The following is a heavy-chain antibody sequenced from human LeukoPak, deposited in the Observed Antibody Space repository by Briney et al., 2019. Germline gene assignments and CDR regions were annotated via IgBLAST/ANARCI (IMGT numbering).Heavy chain of an antibody. CDR2: ITSSSSYI. CDR3: ARRAVGNSYYSSMDI. V-gene: IGHV3-21*06. Sequence: PGGSLRLSCAASGFTFTSYNMNWVRQVPGKGLEWVSSITSSSSYIYYADSVKGRFTISRDNAKNSLYLQMDSLRVEDTAVYYCARRAVGNSYYSSMDIWGKGTTVTVSS. D-gene: IGHD6-19*01. CDR1: GFTFTSYN. J-gene: IGHJ6*03.